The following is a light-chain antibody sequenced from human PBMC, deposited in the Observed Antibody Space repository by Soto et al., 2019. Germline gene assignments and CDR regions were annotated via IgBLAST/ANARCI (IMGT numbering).Light chain of an antibody. J-gene: IGKJ4*01. Sequence: DIQLTQSPSFLSASVGDRVTITCRASQGISSYLSWYQQKPGKAPKLLIYAASTLQSGVPSRFSGSGSGTEFTLTISSLQPEDFATYYSQQLNSYPLTFGGGTNVELK. CDR1: QGISSY. V-gene: IGKV1-9*01. CDR3: QQLNSYPLT. CDR2: AAS.